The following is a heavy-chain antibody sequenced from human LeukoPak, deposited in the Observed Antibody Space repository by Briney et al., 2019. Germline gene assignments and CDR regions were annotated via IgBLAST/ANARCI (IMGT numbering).Heavy chain of an antibody. J-gene: IGHJ4*02. CDR2: MRSAGTT. D-gene: IGHD3-3*01. V-gene: IGHV3-53*01. CDR1: GFTVSSYY. CDR3: AREVYDFWSGYLIDY. Sequence: GGSLRLSCAAFGFTVSSYYMSWVRQAPGKGLEWVSVMRSAGTTSYADCVKGRFTISRDSSKNMLYLQMTSLRAEDTAMYYCAREVYDFWSGYLIDYWGQGTLVTVSS.